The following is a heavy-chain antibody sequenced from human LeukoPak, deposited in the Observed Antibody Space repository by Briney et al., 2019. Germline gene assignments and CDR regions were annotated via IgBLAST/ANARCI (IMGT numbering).Heavy chain of an antibody. J-gene: IGHJ3*02. CDR2: ISSSGSTI. CDR1: GFTFSDYY. Sequence: GGSLRLSCAASGFTFSDYYMSWIRQAPGKGLEWVSYISSSGSTIYYADSVKGRFTISRDNAKNSLYLQMNSLRAEDTAVYYCASGNYYDSSGDAFDIWGQGTMVTASS. CDR3: ASGNYYDSSGDAFDI. V-gene: IGHV3-11*04. D-gene: IGHD3-22*01.